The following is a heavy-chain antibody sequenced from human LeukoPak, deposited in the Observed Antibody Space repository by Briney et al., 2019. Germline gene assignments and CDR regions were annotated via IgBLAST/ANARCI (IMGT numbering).Heavy chain of an antibody. D-gene: IGHD2-15*01. CDR1: GGTFSSYA. V-gene: IGHV1-69*13. CDR3: ARDRGCSGGSCYPMKHNWFDP. Sequence: GASVKVSCKASGGTFSSYAISWVRQAPGQGLEWMGGIIPIFGTANYAQKFQGRVTITADESKSTAYMELSSLRSEDTAVYYCARDRGCSGGSCYPMKHNWFDPWGQGTLVTVSS. CDR2: IIPIFGTA. J-gene: IGHJ5*02.